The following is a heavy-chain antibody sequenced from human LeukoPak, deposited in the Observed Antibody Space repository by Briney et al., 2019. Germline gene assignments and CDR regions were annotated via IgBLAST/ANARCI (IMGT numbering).Heavy chain of an antibody. Sequence: GGSLRLSCDASGFNFNTYTMYWVRQAPGQGLEWVSGIRHSDGRTYYADSARGRFTISSDIFKNTLYLQMDGLRADDTALYYCAKGLERESRLDSWGQGTLVTVSS. J-gene: IGHJ4*02. CDR2: IRHSDGRT. CDR3: AKGLERESRLDS. V-gene: IGHV3-23*01. CDR1: GFNFNTYT. D-gene: IGHD1-1*01.